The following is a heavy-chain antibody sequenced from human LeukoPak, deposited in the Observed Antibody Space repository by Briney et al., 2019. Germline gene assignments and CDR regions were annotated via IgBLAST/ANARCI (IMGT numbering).Heavy chain of an antibody. CDR2: ISSRSSYI. Sequence: GESLRLSCAASGFTLSNYNMNWVRQAPGKGLEWVSSISSRSSYIYYADSVKGRFTISTDNAKNSLYLQMHSLRAEDTAVYYCARDVVVGATPMVRGYYYGMDVWGQGATVTVSS. J-gene: IGHJ6*02. CDR3: ARDVVVGATPMVRGYYYGMDV. CDR1: GFTLSNYN. V-gene: IGHV3-21*04. D-gene: IGHD1-26*01.